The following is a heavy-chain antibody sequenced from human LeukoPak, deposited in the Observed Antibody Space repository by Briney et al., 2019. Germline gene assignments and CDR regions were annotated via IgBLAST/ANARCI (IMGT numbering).Heavy chain of an antibody. Sequence: GASVKVSCKASGYSFTYFHVHWVRQAPGQGLEWVGIINPTSGATTYAQKFQGRVTMTGDMSTSTVYMELSGLGSEDTAVYYCAREVSWTTVTTRHYFYYYMDVWGKGTTVTVSS. V-gene: IGHV1-46*01. CDR1: GYSFTYFH. J-gene: IGHJ6*03. D-gene: IGHD4-11*01. CDR2: INPTSGAT. CDR3: AREVSWTTVTTRHYFYYYMDV.